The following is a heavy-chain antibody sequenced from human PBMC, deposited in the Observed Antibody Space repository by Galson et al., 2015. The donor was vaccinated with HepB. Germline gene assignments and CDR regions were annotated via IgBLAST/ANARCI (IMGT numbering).Heavy chain of an antibody. Sequence: SLRLSCAASGFTFSSYSMNWVRQAPGKGLEWVSYISSSSTIYYADSVKGRFTISRDNAKNSLYLRMNSLRAEDTAVYYCARASRAYYDFWSGYRYFDYWGQGTLVTVSS. D-gene: IGHD3-3*01. V-gene: IGHV3-48*01. CDR3: ARASRAYYDFWSGYRYFDY. J-gene: IGHJ4*02. CDR1: GFTFSSYS. CDR2: ISSSSTI.